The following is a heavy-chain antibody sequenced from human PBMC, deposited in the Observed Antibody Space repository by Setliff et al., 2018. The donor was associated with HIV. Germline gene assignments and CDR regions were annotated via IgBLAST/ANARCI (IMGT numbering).Heavy chain of an antibody. J-gene: IGHJ6*03. D-gene: IGHD4-4*01. CDR3: ARDAFDYTAYYYSYMDV. V-gene: IGHV1-46*01. CDR1: GYTFTNDY. CDR2: INPSGGST. Sequence: ASVKVSCKASGYTFTNDYIHWVRQAPGQGLEWMGIINPSGGSTTYAQKFQGRVTMTRDTSTSTVYMELSSLRSEDTAVYYCARDAFDYTAYYYSYMDVWGKGTTVTVSS.